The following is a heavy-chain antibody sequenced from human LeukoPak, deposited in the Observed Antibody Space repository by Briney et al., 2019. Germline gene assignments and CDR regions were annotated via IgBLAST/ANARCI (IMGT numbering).Heavy chain of an antibody. CDR3: ARRRGYSYALFDY. D-gene: IGHD5-18*01. J-gene: IGHJ4*02. CDR2: IYYSGST. CDR1: GGSISSYY. Sequence: SETLSLTCAVYGGSISSYYWSWIRQPPGKGLEWIGYIYYSGSTNYNPSLKSRVTISVDTSKNQFSLKLSSVTAADTAVYCCARRRGYSYALFDYWGQGTLVTVSS. V-gene: IGHV4-59*08.